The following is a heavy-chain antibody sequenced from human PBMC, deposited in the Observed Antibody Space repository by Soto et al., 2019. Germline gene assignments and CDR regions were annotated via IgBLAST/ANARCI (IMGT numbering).Heavy chain of an antibody. CDR3: TTRGLYNWNYIYYYYGMDV. CDR2: IKSKTDGGTT. Sequence: VQLQQWGAGLLKPSETLSLTCAVYGGSFSGYYWSWIRQPPGKGLEWIGRIKSKTDGGTTDYAAPVKGRFTISRDDSKNTLYLQMNSLKTEDTAVYYCTTRGLYNWNYIYYYYGMDVWGQGTTVTVSS. D-gene: IGHD1-7*01. V-gene: IGHV3-15*01. J-gene: IGHJ6*02. CDR1: GGSFSGYY.